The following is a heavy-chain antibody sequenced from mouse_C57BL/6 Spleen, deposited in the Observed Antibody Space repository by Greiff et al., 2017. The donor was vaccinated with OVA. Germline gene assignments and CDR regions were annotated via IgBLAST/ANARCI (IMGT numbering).Heavy chain of an antibody. CDR1: GFTFSSYA. CDR2: ISSGGDYT. CDR3: TREGYGSPLDY. D-gene: IGHD1-1*01. Sequence: EVKLVESGEGLVKPGGSLKLSCAASGFTFSSYAMSWVRQTPEKRLEWVAYISSGGDYTYYADTVKGRFTISRDNARNTLYLQMSSLKSEDTAMYYCTREGYGSPLDYWGQGTTLTVSS. V-gene: IGHV5-9-1*02. J-gene: IGHJ2*01.